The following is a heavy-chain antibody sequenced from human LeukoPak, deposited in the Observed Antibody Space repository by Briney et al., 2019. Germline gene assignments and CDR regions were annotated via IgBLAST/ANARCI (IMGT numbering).Heavy chain of an antibody. Sequence: GGSLRLSCAASGFNFSSYWMTWVRQAPGKGLEWVANIKQDGSEKYYVDSLKGRFTISRDNAKNSLYLQMNSLRADDTGVYYCARGFWTGVEYWGQGALVTVSS. V-gene: IGHV3-7*03. CDR3: ARGFWTGVEY. CDR2: IKQDGSEK. D-gene: IGHD3/OR15-3a*01. CDR1: GFNFSSYW. J-gene: IGHJ4*02.